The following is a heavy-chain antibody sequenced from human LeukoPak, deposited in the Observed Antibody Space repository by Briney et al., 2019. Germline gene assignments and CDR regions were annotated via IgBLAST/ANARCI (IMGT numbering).Heavy chain of an antibody. V-gene: IGHV3-48*01. J-gene: IGHJ4*02. Sequence: GGSLRLSCAASGFTFNTYTMNWVRQAPGKGLEWVSYISGSSGIIDYADSVRGRFTISRDNAKNSLYLQMNSLRAEDTAVYYCARGVQPGIVQWSLDYWGQGALVTVSS. CDR3: ARGVQPGIVQWSLDY. CDR1: GFTFNTYT. CDR2: ISGSSGII. D-gene: IGHD2-8*01.